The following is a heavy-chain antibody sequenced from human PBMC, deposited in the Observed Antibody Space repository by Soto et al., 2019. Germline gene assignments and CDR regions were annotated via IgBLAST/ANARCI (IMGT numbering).Heavy chain of an antibody. D-gene: IGHD6-25*01. Sequence: PSETLSLTCTVSGGSLSSSSYYWGWLRQPPGKGLEWIGSIYYSGSTYYNPSLKSRVTISVDTSKNQFSLKLSSVTAADTAVYYCAEQRGYDYWGQGTLVTVSS. V-gene: IGHV4-39*01. J-gene: IGHJ4*02. CDR1: GGSLSSSSYY. CDR2: IYYSGST. CDR3: AEQRGYDY.